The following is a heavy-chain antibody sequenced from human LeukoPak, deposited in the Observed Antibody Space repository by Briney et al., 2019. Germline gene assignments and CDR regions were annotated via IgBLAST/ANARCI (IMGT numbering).Heavy chain of an antibody. V-gene: IGHV4-39*01. CDR1: GGSISSSSYY. D-gene: IGHD3-16*01. CDR3: ARQLGVYCYMDV. CDR2: IYYSGST. Sequence: SETLSLTCTVSGGSISSSSYYWGWIRQPPGKGLEWIGNIYYSGSTYYNPSLKSRVTISVDTSKNQFSLRLSSVTAADTAVYYCARQLGVYCYMDVWGKGTTVTVSS. J-gene: IGHJ6*03.